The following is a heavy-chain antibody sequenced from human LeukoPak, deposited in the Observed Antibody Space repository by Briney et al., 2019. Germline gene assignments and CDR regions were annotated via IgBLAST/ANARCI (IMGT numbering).Heavy chain of an antibody. V-gene: IGHV3-7*01. CDR2: INPDGSEV. D-gene: IGHD2-15*01. CDR3: ARDRGYSSFDC. CDR1: GFSSTNSW. J-gene: IGHJ4*02. Sequence: GGTLRPSCAAYGFSSTNSWMTWVGQAPGKDLEWVASINPDGSEVSYVGSVKGRFTISRDNAKNSVYLQMGSLRAEETGVFYCARDRGYSSFDCWGQGGLVAVCS.